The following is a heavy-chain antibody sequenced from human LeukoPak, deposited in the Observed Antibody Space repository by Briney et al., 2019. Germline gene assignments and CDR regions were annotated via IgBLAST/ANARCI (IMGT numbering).Heavy chain of an antibody. Sequence: SETLSLTCTVSGGSISSYYWSWIRQPPGKGLEWIGYIYYSGSTNYSPSLKSRVTISVDTSKNQFSLKLSSVTAADTAVYYCAREVGVRGLRNKYYFDYWGQGTLVTVSS. D-gene: IGHD3-10*01. CDR3: AREVGVRGLRNKYYFDY. V-gene: IGHV4-59*12. CDR1: GGSISSYY. J-gene: IGHJ4*02. CDR2: IYYSGST.